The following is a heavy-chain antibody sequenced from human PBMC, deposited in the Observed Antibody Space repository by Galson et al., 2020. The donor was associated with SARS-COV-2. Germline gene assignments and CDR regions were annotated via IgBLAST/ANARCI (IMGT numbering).Heavy chain of an antibody. D-gene: IGHD1-1*01. J-gene: IGHJ4*02. CDR1: GDSVSSNT. V-gene: IGHV6-1*01. CDR2: TYYRSKWYN. Sequence: SQTLSLTCAISGDSVSSNTWNWVRQSPSRGLEWLGRTYYRSKWYNDYAVSVKSRITINPDTSKNQFSLQLTSVTPEDTAVYYCARNCGTGTTGCDFWGQGTLVTVSS. CDR3: ARNCGTGTTGCDF.